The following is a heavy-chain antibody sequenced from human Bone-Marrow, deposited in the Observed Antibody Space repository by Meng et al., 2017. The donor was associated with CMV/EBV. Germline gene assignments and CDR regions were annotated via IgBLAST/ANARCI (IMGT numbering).Heavy chain of an antibody. CDR2: INPNSGGT. CDR1: GYTFTGYY. J-gene: IGHJ5*02. CDR3: ASRYCSSTSCYP. V-gene: IGHV1-2*02. Sequence: ASVKVSCNASGYTFTGYYMHWVRQAPGQGLEWMGWINPNSGGTNYAQKFQGRVTMTRDTSISTAYMELSRLRSDDTAVYYCASRYCSSTSCYPWGHGTLVTVSS. D-gene: IGHD2-2*01.